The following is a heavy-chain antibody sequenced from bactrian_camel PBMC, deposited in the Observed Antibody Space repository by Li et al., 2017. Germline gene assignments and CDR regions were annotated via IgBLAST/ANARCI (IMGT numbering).Heavy chain of an antibody. CDR3: AGRNGMAYWTSLQPGSRTH. D-gene: IGHD1*01. J-gene: IGHJ4*01. Sequence: HVQLVESGGGSVQAGGSLRLSCAASGYTGNDYGMGWFRQAPGKEREGVASISRGVAARYADSVKGRFTISKDNAKNTLYLQMNSLKPEDTAMYYCAGRNGMAYWTSLQPGSRTHWGQGTQVTVS. V-gene: IGHV3S55*01. CDR1: GYTGNDYG. CDR2: ISRGVAA.